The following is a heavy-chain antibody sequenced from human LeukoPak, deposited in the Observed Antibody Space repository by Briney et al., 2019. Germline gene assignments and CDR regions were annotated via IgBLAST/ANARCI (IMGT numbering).Heavy chain of an antibody. CDR1: GFTFSSYA. CDR3: AKGSYCSSTSCPMQYYYYMDV. J-gene: IGHJ6*03. Sequence: GGSLRLSCAASGFTFSSYAMSWVRQAPGKGPEWVSAISGSGGSTYYADSVKGRFTISRDNSKNTLYLQMSSLRAEDTAVYYCAKGSYCSSTSCPMQYYYYMDVWGKGTTVTVSS. CDR2: ISGSGGST. V-gene: IGHV3-23*01. D-gene: IGHD2-2*01.